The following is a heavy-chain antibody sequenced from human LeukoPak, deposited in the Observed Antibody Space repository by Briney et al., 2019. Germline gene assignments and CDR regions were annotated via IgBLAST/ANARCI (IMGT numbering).Heavy chain of an antibody. CDR2: ISGSGDST. Sequence: PGGSLRLSCAASGFTFSSYAMSWVRQAPGKGLEWVAAISGSGDSTSYPDSVKGRFTISRDNSKNTLYLQMNSLRAEDTAVYYCARDRRVCCSGPFDYWGQGTLVTVSS. CDR1: GFTFSSYA. J-gene: IGHJ4*02. CDR3: ARDRRVCCSGPFDY. D-gene: IGHD2-15*01. V-gene: IGHV3-23*01.